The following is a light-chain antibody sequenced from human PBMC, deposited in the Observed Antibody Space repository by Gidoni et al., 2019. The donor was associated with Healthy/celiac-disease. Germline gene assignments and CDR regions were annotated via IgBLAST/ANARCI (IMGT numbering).Light chain of an antibody. J-gene: IGLJ1*01. CDR2: DVS. CDR1: SSAVGGYNY. V-gene: IGLV2-14*01. Sequence: QSALTQPASVSGSPGQSITISCTGTSSAVGGYNYVSWYQPHPGTAHKLMMYDVSNRPSWVSNRFAGSKSGNTASLNISGLQAEDEADYYCSSYTSSSTLLYVFGTGTKVTVL. CDR3: SSYTSSSTLLYV.